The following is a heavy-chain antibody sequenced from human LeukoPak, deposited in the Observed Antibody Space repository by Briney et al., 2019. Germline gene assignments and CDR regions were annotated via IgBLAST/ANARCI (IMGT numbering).Heavy chain of an antibody. D-gene: IGHD6-13*01. CDR1: GFTFSDYY. V-gene: IGHV3-11*05. Sequence: PGGSLRLSCAASGFTFSDYYMSWIRQAPGKGLEWVSYISSSSSYTSYADSVKGRFTISRDNAKNSLYLQMNSLRAEDTAVYYCARVVSAAGNLFDYWGQGTLVTVSS. CDR2: ISSSSSYT. J-gene: IGHJ4*02. CDR3: ARVVSAAGNLFDY.